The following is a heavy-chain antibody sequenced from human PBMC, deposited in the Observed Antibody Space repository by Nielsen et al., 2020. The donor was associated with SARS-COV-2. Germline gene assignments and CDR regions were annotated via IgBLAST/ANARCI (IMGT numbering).Heavy chain of an antibody. D-gene: IGHD1-26*01. Sequence: GESLKISCAASGFIVSSKYMNWVRQAPGKGLEWVSVFYSGGTTLYADSVKGRFIISRDNSKNTLYLQMNSLRAEDTAVYYCARARHGSYLDAFDIWGQGTMVTVSS. J-gene: IGHJ3*02. CDR1: GFIVSSKY. CDR2: FYSGGTT. V-gene: IGHV3-53*05. CDR3: ARARHGSYLDAFDI.